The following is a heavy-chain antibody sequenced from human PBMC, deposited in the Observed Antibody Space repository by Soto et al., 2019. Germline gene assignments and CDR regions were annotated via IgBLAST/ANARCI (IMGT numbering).Heavy chain of an antibody. CDR1: GGTISSGYYY. D-gene: IGHD4-17*01. V-gene: IGHV4-30-4*01. J-gene: IGHJ4*02. Sequence: SETLSLTCTVSGGTISSGYYYWSWIRQPPGKGLEWIGYIYYSGSTYYNPSLKSRVTISVDTSKNQFSLKLSSVTAADTAVYYCAGANGDYFDYWGQGTLVTVSS. CDR3: AGANGDYFDY. CDR2: IYYSGST.